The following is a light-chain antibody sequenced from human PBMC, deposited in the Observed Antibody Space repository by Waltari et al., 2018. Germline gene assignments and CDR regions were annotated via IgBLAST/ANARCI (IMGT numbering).Light chain of an antibody. CDR2: LNSDGSH. V-gene: IGLV4-69*01. CDR1: SGPTSYA. CDR3: QTWDTGSNLV. Sequence: QVVLTQSPSVSASLGASVKLTCTLSSGPTSYAIAWSQQRPQKGPPYLMELNSDGSHHSGDGIPVGFAGSSSGAERYLTISSLQSGDGADYYCQTWDTGSNLVFGGGTKLAVL. J-gene: IGLJ3*02.